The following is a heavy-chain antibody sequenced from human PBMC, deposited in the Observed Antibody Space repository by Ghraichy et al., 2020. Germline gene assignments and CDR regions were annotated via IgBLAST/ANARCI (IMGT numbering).Heavy chain of an antibody. D-gene: IGHD1-14*01. CDR3: ARMVSLVYFDY. CDR2: IFPRDSDT. Sequence: GESLNISCQGSAYSFTSYWIGWVRQMPGKGLELMGIIFPRDSDTTYSPSFQGQVTISVDRSINTAYLQWSSLKASDTAEYYCARMVSLVYFDYWGQGTLVTVSS. V-gene: IGHV5-51*01. J-gene: IGHJ4*02. CDR1: AYSFTSYW.